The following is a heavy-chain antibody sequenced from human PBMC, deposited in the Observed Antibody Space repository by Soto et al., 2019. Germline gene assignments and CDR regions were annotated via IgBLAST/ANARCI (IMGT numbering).Heavy chain of an antibody. CDR3: ARHLRAAATHAFDY. V-gene: IGHV4-59*08. D-gene: IGHD2-15*01. J-gene: IGHJ4*02. CDR1: GGSIGGYY. CDR2: IYYSGST. Sequence: SETLSLTCTVSGGSIGGYYWSWVRQPPGKGLEWIGYIYYSGSTKYNPSLKSRVTIAVDTSRDQVSLKLSSVTAADTAVYYCARHLRAAATHAFDYWGQGTLVTVSS.